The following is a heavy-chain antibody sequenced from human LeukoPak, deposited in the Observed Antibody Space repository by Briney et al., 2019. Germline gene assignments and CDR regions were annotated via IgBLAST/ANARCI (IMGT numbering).Heavy chain of an antibody. CDR1: GGTFSNYA. D-gene: IGHD6-19*01. J-gene: IGHJ6*02. CDR3: ARGRYSSGWKSYSSHYYYGLDV. CDR2: IIRVTGTA. V-gene: IGHV1-69*01. Sequence: SVKVSCKASGGTFSNYAISWVRQAPGQGLEWMGGIIRVTGTADYAQKFQGRVTITADESTSTAYMELTSLRSKDTAAYYCARGRYSSGWKSYSSHYYYGLDVWGQGTTVTVSS.